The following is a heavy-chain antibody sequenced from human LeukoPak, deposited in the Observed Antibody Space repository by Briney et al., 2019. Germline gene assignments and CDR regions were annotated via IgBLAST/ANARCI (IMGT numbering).Heavy chain of an antibody. Sequence: PSETLSLTCTVSGGSFSSYYWSWIRQPAGKGLEWIGRIYTSGNTNLNSSLKSRVTMSVGTSKNQFSLRLSSVTAADTAVYYCARDSPPWQYDYFDSPGAFDIWGQGTMVTVSP. CDR1: GGSFSSYY. CDR2: IYTSGNT. D-gene: IGHD3-9*01. V-gene: IGHV4-4*07. J-gene: IGHJ3*02. CDR3: ARDSPPWQYDYFDSPGAFDI.